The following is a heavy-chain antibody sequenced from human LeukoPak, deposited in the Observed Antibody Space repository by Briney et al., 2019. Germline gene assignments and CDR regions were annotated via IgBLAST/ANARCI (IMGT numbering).Heavy chain of an antibody. Sequence: GGSLRLSCAASGFTFSSYSMNWVRQAPGKGLEWVSSISSSSSYIYYADSVKGRFTISRDNAKNSLYLQMNSLRAEDTAVYYCARAPGAGVAAAPNYYYGMDVWGQGTTVTVSS. CDR2: ISSSSSYI. J-gene: IGHJ6*02. V-gene: IGHV3-21*01. D-gene: IGHD6-13*01. CDR3: ARAPGAGVAAAPNYYYGMDV. CDR1: GFTFSSYS.